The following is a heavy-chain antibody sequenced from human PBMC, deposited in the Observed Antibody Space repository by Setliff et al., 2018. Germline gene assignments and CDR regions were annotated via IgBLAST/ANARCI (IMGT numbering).Heavy chain of an antibody. J-gene: IGHJ4*02. Sequence: SGPTLVNPTQTLTLTCTFSGFSLSTSLVGVGWIRQPPGKALEWLALIYWNDEKRYSPSLKSRLTITKDASKNQVVLTMTNMDPVDTATYYCAHIAGGGNSPRHDYWGQGTLVTVSS. V-gene: IGHV2-5*01. CDR3: AHIAGGGNSPRHDY. CDR1: GFSLSTSLVG. CDR2: IYWNDEK. D-gene: IGHD2-21*02.